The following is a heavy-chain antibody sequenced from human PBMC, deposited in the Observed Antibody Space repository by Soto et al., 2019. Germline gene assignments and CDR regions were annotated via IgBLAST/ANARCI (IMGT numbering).Heavy chain of an antibody. V-gene: IGHV3-30*03. J-gene: IGHJ6*02. D-gene: IGHD2-21*02. CDR1: GFTFSSYG. Sequence: GGSLRLSCAASGFTFSSYGMHWVRQAPGKGLEWVAVISYDGSNKYYADSVKGRFTISRDNSKNTLYLQMNSLRAEDTAVYYCGLVTSRYYYYGMDVWGQGTTVTVSS. CDR3: GLVTSRYYYYGMDV. CDR2: ISYDGSNK.